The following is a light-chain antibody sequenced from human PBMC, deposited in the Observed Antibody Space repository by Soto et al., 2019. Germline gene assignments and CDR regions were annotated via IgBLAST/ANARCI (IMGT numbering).Light chain of an antibody. Sequence: QSVLTQSPSASASLGASVKLTCTLSSGHSSYAIAWHQQQPEKGPRSLMKLNSDGSHSRGDGIPDRFSGSSSGAERFLTISSLQSEDEADYYCQTWGTGTHVVFGGGTKLTVL. CDR1: SGHSSYA. V-gene: IGLV4-69*01. CDR3: QTWGTGTHVV. J-gene: IGLJ2*01. CDR2: LNSDGSH.